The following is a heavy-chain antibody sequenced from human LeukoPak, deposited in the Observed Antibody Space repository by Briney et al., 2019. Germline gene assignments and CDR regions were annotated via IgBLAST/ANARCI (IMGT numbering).Heavy chain of an antibody. CDR2: ISYDGSNK. J-gene: IGHJ4*02. CDR1: GFTFSSYG. CDR3: AKGALVPAAMFVY. Sequence: GGSLRLSCAASGFTFSSYGMHWVRQAPGKGLEGGAVISYDGSNKYYADSVKGRFTISRDNSKNTLYLQMNSLRAEDMAVYYCAKGALVPAAMFVYWGQGTLVTVSS. D-gene: IGHD2-2*01. V-gene: IGHV3-30*18.